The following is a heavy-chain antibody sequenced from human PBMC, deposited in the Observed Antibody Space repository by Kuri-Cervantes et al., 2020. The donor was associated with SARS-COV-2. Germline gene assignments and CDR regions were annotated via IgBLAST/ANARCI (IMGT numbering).Heavy chain of an antibody. CDR2: ISANNGNT. Sequence: ASVKVSWKASGYSFSNYDINWVRQAAGQGLEWMGWISANNGNTNYAQKVQGRVTMTTDTSTSTAYMELRSLRSDDTAVYYCARDVTTGTTVMSLRGAFDIWGQGTMVTVSS. CDR3: ARDVTTGTTVMSLRGAFDI. V-gene: IGHV1-18*01. J-gene: IGHJ3*02. D-gene: IGHD1-1*01. CDR1: GYSFSNYD.